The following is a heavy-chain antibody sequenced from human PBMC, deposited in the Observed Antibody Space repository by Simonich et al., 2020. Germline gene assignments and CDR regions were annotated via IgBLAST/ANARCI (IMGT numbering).Heavy chain of an antibody. CDR2: IKQDGNEK. CDR1: GFTFSSYW. Sequence: EVQLVESGGGLVQPGGSLRLSCAASGFTFSSYWMSCVRQAPGKGLEWVANIKQDGNEKYYVDSVKGRFTISRDNAKNSLYLQRNSLRAEDTAVYYCARDGLGTAYYYYMDVWGKGTTVTVSS. CDR3: ARDGLGTAYYYYMDV. D-gene: IGHD7-27*01. V-gene: IGHV3-7*01. J-gene: IGHJ6*03.